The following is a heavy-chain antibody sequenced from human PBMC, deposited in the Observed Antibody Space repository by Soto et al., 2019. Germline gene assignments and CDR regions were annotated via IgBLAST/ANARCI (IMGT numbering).Heavy chain of an antibody. J-gene: IGHJ4*02. V-gene: IGHV3-33*01. CDR3: ARDPYHYGSGSYYFDY. CDR2: IWYNGINK. Sequence: QVQLVESGGGVVQPGTSLRLSCTASGFTFSSNGMHWVRQAPGKGLEWVAFIWYNGINKYYADSVKGRFIISRDNSENTVYLQMNRLRAEDTAVYYCARDPYHYGSGSYYFDYWGQGTLVTVSS. CDR1: GFTFSSNG. D-gene: IGHD3-10*01.